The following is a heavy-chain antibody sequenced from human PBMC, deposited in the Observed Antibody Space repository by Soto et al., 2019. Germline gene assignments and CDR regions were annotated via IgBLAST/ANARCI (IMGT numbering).Heavy chain of an antibody. V-gene: IGHV4-39*01. CDR2: IYYSGST. J-gene: IGHJ6*03. CDR3: ARHLNSNRRPYYYYYYMDV. D-gene: IGHD4-4*01. CDR1: SGSISSSNYY. Sequence: PSETLSLTCTVPSGSISSSNYYWGWIRQPPGKGLEWIGSIYYSGSTYYNPSLKSRVTISVATYKKQFSLKLSSVTAADTAVYYCARHLNSNRRPYYYYYYMDVWGKGTTVTVSS.